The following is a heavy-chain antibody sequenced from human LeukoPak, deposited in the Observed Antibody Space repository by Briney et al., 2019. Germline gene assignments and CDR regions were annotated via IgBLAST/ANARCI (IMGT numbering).Heavy chain of an antibody. CDR1: GFTFSTYA. Sequence: GGSLRLSCAASGFTFSTYAMSWVRQAPGKGLEWVSTISGNGGSTYYADSVKGRFTISRDNSNNTVYLQMNSLRAEDTAVYYCAKPPPDTSSGLFDYWGQGTLVTVSP. J-gene: IGHJ4*02. V-gene: IGHV3-23*01. D-gene: IGHD6-13*01. CDR3: AKPPPDTSSGLFDY. CDR2: ISGNGGST.